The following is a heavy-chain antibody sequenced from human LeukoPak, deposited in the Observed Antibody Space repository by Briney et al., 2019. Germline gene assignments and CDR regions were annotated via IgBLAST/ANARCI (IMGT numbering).Heavy chain of an antibody. D-gene: IGHD4-17*01. CDR3: ARGTDSDYAFDH. J-gene: IGHJ5*02. CDR2: ISSGSTNI. CDR1: GFTFSDYT. Sequence: GGSLRLSCTASGFTFSDYTINCVRQAPGKGLEWVSSISSGSTNIYYVDSVKGRFTISRDNAENSLYLQMNSLRDEDTAVYYCARGTDSDYAFDHWGRGTLVTVSS. V-gene: IGHV3-21*01.